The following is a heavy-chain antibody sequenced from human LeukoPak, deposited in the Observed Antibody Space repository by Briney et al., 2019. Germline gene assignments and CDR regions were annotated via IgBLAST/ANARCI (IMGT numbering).Heavy chain of an antibody. CDR3: TRTRWTSGYYFDY. CDR2: ISGSGSST. Sequence: GGSLRLSCAASGFTFNNYAMGWVRQPPGKGLEWVSAISGSGSSTYYTDSVKGRFTISRDNPKNTLFLQMNSLRVEDTAVYYCTRTRWTSGYYFDYWGQGTLVTVSS. V-gene: IGHV3-23*01. J-gene: IGHJ4*02. D-gene: IGHD3-22*01. CDR1: GFTFNNYA.